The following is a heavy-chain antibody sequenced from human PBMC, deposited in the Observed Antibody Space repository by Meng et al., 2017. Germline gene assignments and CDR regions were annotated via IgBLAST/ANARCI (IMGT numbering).Heavy chain of an antibody. J-gene: IGHJ4*02. CDR3: ARGLGYSSSWPPFDY. CDR1: GFTFDDYG. CDR2: INWNGGST. Sequence: GESLKISCAASGFTFDDYGMSWVRQAPGKGLEWVSGINWNGGSTDYADSVKGRFTISRDNAKYSLYLQMNSLRAEDTDLYYCARGLGYSSSWPPFDYWGQGTLVTVSS. V-gene: IGHV3-20*04. D-gene: IGHD6-13*01.